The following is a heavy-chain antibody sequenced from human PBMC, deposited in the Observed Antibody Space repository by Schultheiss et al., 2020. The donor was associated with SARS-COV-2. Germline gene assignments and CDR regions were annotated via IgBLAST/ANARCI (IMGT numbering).Heavy chain of an antibody. Sequence: GESLKISCAASGFTFSDYYMSWIRQAPGKGLEWVAVISYDGSNKYYADSVKGRFTISRDNAKNSLYLQMNSLRAEDTALYYCAKDIDDSSGYQVAKGAFDIWGQGTMVTVSS. V-gene: IGHV3-30*18. CDR2: ISYDGSNK. J-gene: IGHJ3*02. CDR3: AKDIDDSSGYQVAKGAFDI. CDR1: GFTFSDYY. D-gene: IGHD3-22*01.